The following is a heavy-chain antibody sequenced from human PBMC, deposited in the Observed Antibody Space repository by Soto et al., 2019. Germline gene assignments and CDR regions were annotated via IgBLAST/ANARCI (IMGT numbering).Heavy chain of an antibody. CDR3: AMCMFRGSDYYGMDV. V-gene: IGHV3-30*03. CDR1: GFTFSSYG. CDR2: ISYDGSNK. J-gene: IGHJ6*02. D-gene: IGHD3-10*01. Sequence: GGSLRLSCAASGFTFSSYGMHWVRHAPGKGLEWVAVISYDGSNKYYADSVKGRFTISRDNSKNTLYLQMNSLRAEDTAVYYCAMCMFRGSDYYGMDVRGQGTTVTVSS.